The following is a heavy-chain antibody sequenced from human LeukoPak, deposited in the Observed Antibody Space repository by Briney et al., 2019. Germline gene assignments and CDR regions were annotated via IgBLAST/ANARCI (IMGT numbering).Heavy chain of an antibody. Sequence: ASVKVSCKASGYTFTSYGVSWARQAPGQGLEWMGWISVNNGNTNYVQKLQGRVTMTTDTSTSTAYMELRSLRSDDTAVYYCVRDFWSGYSAFDPWGQGTLVTVSS. CDR3: VRDFWSGYSAFDP. CDR2: ISVNNGNT. J-gene: IGHJ5*02. V-gene: IGHV1-18*01. D-gene: IGHD3-3*01. CDR1: GYTFTSYG.